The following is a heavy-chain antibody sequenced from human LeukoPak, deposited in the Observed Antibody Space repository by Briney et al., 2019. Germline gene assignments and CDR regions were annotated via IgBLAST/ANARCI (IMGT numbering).Heavy chain of an antibody. CDR1: GFSFSIYG. Sequence: GGSLRLSCAASGFSFSIYGMHWVRQAPGKGLEWVAVISYEGSNKYYADSVKGRFTISRDNSKNTLYLQMNSLRAEDTAVYYCAKYGKEYQLLRGYDSYDMDVWGQGTTVTVSS. V-gene: IGHV3-30*18. J-gene: IGHJ6*02. D-gene: IGHD2-2*01. CDR3: AKYGKEYQLLRGYDSYDMDV. CDR2: ISYEGSNK.